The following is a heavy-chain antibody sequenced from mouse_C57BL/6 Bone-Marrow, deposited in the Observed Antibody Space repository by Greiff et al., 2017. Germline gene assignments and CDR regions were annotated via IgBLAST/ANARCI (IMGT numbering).Heavy chain of an antibody. V-gene: IGHV1-9*01. CDR3: TAYYILFAY. CDR1: GYTFTGYW. J-gene: IGHJ3*01. CDR2: ILPGSGST. D-gene: IGHD2-12*01. Sequence: VVEPGASVKLSCKATGYTFTGYWIEWVKQRPGHGLEWIGEILPGSGSTNYNEKFKGKATFTADTSSNTAYMQLSSLTTEDSAIYYCTAYYILFAYWGQGTLVTVSA.